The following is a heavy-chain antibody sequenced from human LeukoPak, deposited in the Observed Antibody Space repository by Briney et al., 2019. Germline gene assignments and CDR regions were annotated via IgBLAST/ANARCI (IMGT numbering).Heavy chain of an antibody. J-gene: IGHJ3*02. CDR3: ARDQIVVVTAMGAFDI. V-gene: IGHV7-4-1*02. CDR2: INTNTGNP. Sequence: ASVKVSCKASGYTFTSYAMNWVRQAPGQGLEWMGWINTNTGNPTYAQGFTGRFVLSLDTSVSTAYLQISSLKAEDTAVYYCARDQIVVVTAMGAFDIWGQGTMVTVSS. CDR1: GYTFTSYA. D-gene: IGHD2-21*02.